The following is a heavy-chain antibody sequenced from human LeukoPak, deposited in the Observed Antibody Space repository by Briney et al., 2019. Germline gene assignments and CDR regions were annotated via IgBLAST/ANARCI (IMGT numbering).Heavy chain of an antibody. CDR2: IYYSGST. D-gene: IGHD3-22*01. CDR3: ARSTPSFDGSGYYVLPPFDS. Sequence: PSETLSLTCTVSGGSISGYYWSWIRQPPGKGLEWIGCIYYSGSTNYNPSLKSRVTISLDTSKNQFSLKLNSVTAADTAVYYCARSTPSFDGSGYYVLPPFDSWGQGTLVTVSS. V-gene: IGHV4-59*01. CDR1: GGSISGYY. J-gene: IGHJ4*02.